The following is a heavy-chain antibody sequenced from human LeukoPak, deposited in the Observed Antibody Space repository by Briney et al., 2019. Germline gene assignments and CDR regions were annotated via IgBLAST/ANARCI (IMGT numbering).Heavy chain of an antibody. CDR1: GYSISSGFY. J-gene: IGHJ4*02. V-gene: IGHV4-38-2*02. D-gene: IGHD4-23*01. CDR2: IYHSGST. Sequence: SETLSLICSVSGYSISSGFYWGWIRQPPGKGLEWIGSIYHSGSTYYNPSLKSRVTISVDTSKSQFSLKLTSVTAADTAVYYCATLTTVVTAYYFDYWGQGTLVTVSS. CDR3: ATLTTVVTAYYFDY.